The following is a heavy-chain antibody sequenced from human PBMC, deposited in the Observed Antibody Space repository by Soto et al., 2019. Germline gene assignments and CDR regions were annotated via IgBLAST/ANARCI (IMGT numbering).Heavy chain of an antibody. J-gene: IGHJ3*02. D-gene: IGHD3-3*01. CDR1: GGSISSSSYY. CDR2: IYYSGST. V-gene: IGHV4-39*01. CDR3: AKLLLVEADFWSGYYEGGVGAFDI. Sequence: SETLSLTCTVSGGSISSSSYYWGWIRQPPGKGLEWIGSIYYSGSTYYNPSLKSRVTISVDTSKNQFSLKLSSVTAADTAVYYCAKLLLVEADFWSGYYEGGVGAFDIWGQGTMVTVSS.